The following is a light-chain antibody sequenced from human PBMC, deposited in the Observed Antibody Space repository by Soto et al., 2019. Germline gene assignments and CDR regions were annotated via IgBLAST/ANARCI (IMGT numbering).Light chain of an antibody. CDR3: QQYYATPWT. Sequence: DIVLTQSPGTLSLSPGERATLSCRASQTVSSTYLGWYQQKPGQAPRLLIYGASSRATGIPDRFSGSGSGTDFTLTINRLEPEDFAVYHCQQYYATPWTFGQGTKVEVK. V-gene: IGKV3-20*01. CDR2: GAS. CDR1: QTVSSTY. J-gene: IGKJ1*01.